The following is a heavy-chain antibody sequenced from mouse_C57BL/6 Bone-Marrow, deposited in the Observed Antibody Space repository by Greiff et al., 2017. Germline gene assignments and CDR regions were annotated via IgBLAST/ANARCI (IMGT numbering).Heavy chain of an antibody. Sequence: VQLQQPGAELVKPGASVKLSCKASGYTFTSYWMQWVKQRPGKGLEWIGEIDPSDSYTNYNQKFKGKATLTVDTSSSTAYMQLSSLTSEDSAVYYCARELGEAFDWGQGTTLTVSS. CDR3: ARELGEAFD. CDR2: IDPSDSYT. V-gene: IGHV1-50*01. J-gene: IGHJ2*01. CDR1: GYTFTSYW. D-gene: IGHD4-1*01.